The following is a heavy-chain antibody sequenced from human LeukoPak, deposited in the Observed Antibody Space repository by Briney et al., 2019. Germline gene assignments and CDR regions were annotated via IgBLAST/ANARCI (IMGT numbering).Heavy chain of an antibody. Sequence: PGRSLRLSCAASGFTFSSYAMHWVHQAPGKGLEWVAVISYDGSNKYYADSVKGRFTISRDNAKNTLYLQMSSLRAEDTAVYYCARVLTGSWDWFDPWGQGTLVTVSS. D-gene: IGHD2-8*02. CDR1: GFTFSSYA. J-gene: IGHJ5*02. V-gene: IGHV3-30-3*01. CDR2: ISYDGSNK. CDR3: ARVLTGSWDWFDP.